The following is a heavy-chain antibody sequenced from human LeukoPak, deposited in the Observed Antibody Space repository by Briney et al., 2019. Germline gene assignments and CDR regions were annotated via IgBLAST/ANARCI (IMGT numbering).Heavy chain of an antibody. CDR2: IKQDGSEK. D-gene: IGHD6-19*01. J-gene: IGHJ4*02. CDR1: GFTFSSYW. Sequence: GGSLRLSCAAAGFTFSSYWMSWVRQTPEKGLEWGANIKQDGSEKYHVASVKGRFTNSRDNAKTSMFLQMYTLRAEATVVYHCVRDGSSGWHFDHWGQGTRGTVSS. CDR3: VRDGSSGWHFDH. V-gene: IGHV3-7*01.